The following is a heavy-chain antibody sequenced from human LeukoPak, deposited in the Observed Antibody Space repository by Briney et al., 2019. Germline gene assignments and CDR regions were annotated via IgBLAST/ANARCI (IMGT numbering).Heavy chain of an antibody. V-gene: IGHV1-18*01. D-gene: IGHD1-26*01. CDR3: AIPTSGVYY. Sequence: ASVKVSCKASGYSFTSYGISWVRQAPGQGLEWMGWISAYNGNTNFAQGLQGRVTMTTDTSTSTAYMELSSLRSEDTAVYYCAIPTSGVYYWGQGTLVTVSS. CDR2: ISAYNGNT. J-gene: IGHJ4*02. CDR1: GYSFTSYG.